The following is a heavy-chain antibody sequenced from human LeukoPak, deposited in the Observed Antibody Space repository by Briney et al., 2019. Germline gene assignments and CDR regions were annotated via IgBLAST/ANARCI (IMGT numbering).Heavy chain of an antibody. V-gene: IGHV1-2*02. Sequence: ASVKVSCKASGYTFTGYYMHWVRQAPGQGLEWMGWINPNSGGTNYAQKFRGRVTMTRDTSISTAYMELSRLRSDDTAVYYCARDFSRGYSYGYDWVSWFDPWGQGTLVTVSS. J-gene: IGHJ5*02. CDR3: ARDFSRGYSYGYDWVSWFDP. D-gene: IGHD5-18*01. CDR2: INPNSGGT. CDR1: GYTFTGYY.